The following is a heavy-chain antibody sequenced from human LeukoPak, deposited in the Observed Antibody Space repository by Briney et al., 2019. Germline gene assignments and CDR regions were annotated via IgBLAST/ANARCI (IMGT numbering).Heavy chain of an antibody. Sequence: GASVKVSCKASGGTFSSYTISWVRQAPGQGLEWMGRITPILGIANYAQKFQGRVTITADKSTSTAYMELSSLRSEDTAVYYCARGGSAGFDYWGQGTLVTVSS. D-gene: IGHD3-16*01. J-gene: IGHJ4*02. CDR3: ARGGSAGFDY. CDR2: ITPILGIA. V-gene: IGHV1-69*02. CDR1: GGTFSSYT.